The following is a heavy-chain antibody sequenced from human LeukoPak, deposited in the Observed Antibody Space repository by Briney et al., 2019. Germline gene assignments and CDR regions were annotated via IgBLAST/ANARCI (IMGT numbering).Heavy chain of an antibody. D-gene: IGHD4-17*01. J-gene: IGHJ4*02. V-gene: IGHV3-48*01. CDR3: ARDIYGDYGFDY. CDR2: ISSSSSTI. CDR1: GFTFTSYS. Sequence: WGSLRLSCAASGFTFTSYSMNWVRQAPGKGLEWVSYISSSSSTIYYAASVQGRFTISRDNAKHSLYLQMNSLSAEDTALYYCARDIYGDYGFDYWGQGTLVTVSS.